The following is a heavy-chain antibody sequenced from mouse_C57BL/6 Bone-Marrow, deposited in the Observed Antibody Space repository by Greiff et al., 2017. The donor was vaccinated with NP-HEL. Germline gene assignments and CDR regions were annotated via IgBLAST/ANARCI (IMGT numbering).Heavy chain of an antibody. CDR2: IHPNSGST. CDR1: GYTFTSYW. J-gene: IGHJ4*01. D-gene: IGHD1-1*01. V-gene: IGHV1-64*01. Sequence: QVQLQQPGAELVKPGASVKLSCKASGYTFTSYWMHWVKQRPGQCLEWIGMIHPNSGSTNYNEKFKSKATLTVDKSSSTAYMQLSSLTSEDSAVYYCARKTYYYLSDYYAMDYWGQGTSVTVSS. CDR3: ARKTYYYLSDYYAMDY.